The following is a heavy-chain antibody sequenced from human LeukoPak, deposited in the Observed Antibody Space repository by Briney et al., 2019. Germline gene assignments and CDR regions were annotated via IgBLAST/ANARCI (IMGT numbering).Heavy chain of an antibody. Sequence: GGSLRLSCVASGFTLSNYWMHWVRQAPGKGLGWVSRINSDGSTTNYADSVKGRFTISRDNAKNTLYLEMNSLRVEDTALYYCARVGCYSDNYCDAFDIWGRGTMVTVSS. D-gene: IGHD3-22*01. CDR2: INSDGSTT. CDR1: GFTLSNYW. J-gene: IGHJ3*02. V-gene: IGHV3-74*01. CDR3: ARVGCYSDNYCDAFDI.